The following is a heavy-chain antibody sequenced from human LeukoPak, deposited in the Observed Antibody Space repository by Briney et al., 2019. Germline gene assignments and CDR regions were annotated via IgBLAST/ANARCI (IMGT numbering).Heavy chain of an antibody. D-gene: IGHD3-3*01. CDR3: ARAGDFWSGYYTIDY. CDR2: IKQDGSEK. Sequence: PGGSLRLSCAASGFTFSSYWMSWVRQAPGKGLEWVANIKQDGSEKYYVDSVKGRFTISRDNAKNSLYLQMNSLRAEDTAVYYCARAGDFWSGYYTIDYWDQGTLVTVSS. J-gene: IGHJ4*02. V-gene: IGHV3-7*01. CDR1: GFTFSSYW.